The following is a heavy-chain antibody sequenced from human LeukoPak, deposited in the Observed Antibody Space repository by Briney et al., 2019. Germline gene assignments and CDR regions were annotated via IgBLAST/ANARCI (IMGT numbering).Heavy chain of an antibody. J-gene: IGHJ3*02. CDR3: AKDRGGSYTFDI. D-gene: IGHD3-16*01. V-gene: IGHV1-46*01. CDR1: GNTFTSSH. Sequence: ASVKVSCKVSGNTFTSSHMHWVRQAPGQGLEWMGIINIGDGYTKYAQKFQGRVTIIRDTSTSTLYMELSSLRSEDTAVYYCAKDRGGSYTFDIWGQGTMVTVSS. CDR2: INIGDGYT.